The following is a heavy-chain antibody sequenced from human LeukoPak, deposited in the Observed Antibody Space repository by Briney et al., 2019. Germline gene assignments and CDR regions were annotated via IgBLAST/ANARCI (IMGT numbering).Heavy chain of an antibody. J-gene: IGHJ6*03. CDR1: GYTFTGYY. CDR3: ARGYPPYYYYMDV. Sequence: ASVKVSCKASGYTFTGYYMHWVRQAPGQGLEWMGWINPNSGNTGYAQKFQGRVTMTRNTSISTAYMELSSLRSEDTAVYYCARGYPPYYYYMDVWGKGTTVTISS. V-gene: IGHV1-8*02. CDR2: INPNSGNT.